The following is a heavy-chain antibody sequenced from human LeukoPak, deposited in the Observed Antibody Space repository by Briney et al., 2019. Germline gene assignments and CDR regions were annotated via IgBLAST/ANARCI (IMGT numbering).Heavy chain of an antibody. CDR1: GGSISSGDYS. D-gene: IGHD4-17*01. V-gene: IGHV4-30-2*01. CDR3: ARHYGDYGFGY. CDR2: ISASGST. Sequence: SQTLSLTCAVSGGSISSGDYSWNWLRQPPGKGLEWVAYISASGSTSYNPSLQSRISMSVDTSKKQFSLELTSVTAADTAVYFCARHYGDYGFGYWGQGALVTVSS. J-gene: IGHJ4*02.